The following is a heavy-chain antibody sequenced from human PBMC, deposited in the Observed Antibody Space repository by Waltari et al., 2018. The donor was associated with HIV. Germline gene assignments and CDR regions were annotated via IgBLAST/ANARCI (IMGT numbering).Heavy chain of an antibody. CDR1: GGSSSSGSYY. Sequence: LQESGPGLVKPSQTLSLNCIVSGGSSSSGSYYWSWIRQPAGKGLEWVGRIYTSGSTNYNPSLKSRVTISLDTSRNQFSLKLSSVTAADTAVYYCARTDDWYFDLWGRGTLVTVSS. CDR3: ARTDDWYFDL. J-gene: IGHJ2*01. CDR2: IYTSGST. V-gene: IGHV4-61*02.